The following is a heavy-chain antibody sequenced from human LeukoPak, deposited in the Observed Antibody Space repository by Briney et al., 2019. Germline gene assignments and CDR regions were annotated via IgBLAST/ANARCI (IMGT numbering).Heavy chain of an antibody. J-gene: IGHJ4*02. Sequence: GGSLRLSCAASGFTFDDYAMHWVRQAPGKGLEWVSGISWNSGSIGYADSVKGRFTISRDNAKNSLYLQMNSLRAEDTAVYYCARDSIRAVAGYFDYWGQGTLVTVSS. CDR2: ISWNSGSI. CDR1: GFTFDDYA. D-gene: IGHD6-19*01. CDR3: ARDSIRAVAGYFDY. V-gene: IGHV3-9*01.